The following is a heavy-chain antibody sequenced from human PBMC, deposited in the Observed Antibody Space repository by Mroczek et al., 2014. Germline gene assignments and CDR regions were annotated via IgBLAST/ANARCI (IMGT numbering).Heavy chain of an antibody. CDR1: GGSISSGGYY. CDR2: IYYSGST. D-gene: IGHD3-16*01. Sequence: QVQLQESGPGLVKPSQTLSLTCTVSGGSISSGGYYWSWIRQHPGKGLEWIGYIYYSGSTYYNPSLKSRVTISVDTSKNQFSLKLSSVTAADTAVYYCARDNIGKGELVSGGARGRYGTSWGQGTTGHRSP. CDR3: ARDNIGKGELVSGGARGRYGTS. J-gene: IGHJ6*02. V-gene: IGHV4-31*03.